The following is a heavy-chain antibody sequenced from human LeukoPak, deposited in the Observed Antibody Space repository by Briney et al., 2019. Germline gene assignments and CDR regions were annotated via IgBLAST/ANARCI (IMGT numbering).Heavy chain of an antibody. CDR1: GFTFSSYG. CDR2: IRYDGSNK. CDR3: ARGSRNHSDYSGYYSY. D-gene: IGHD3-22*01. V-gene: IGHV3-30*02. Sequence: GGSLRLSCAASGFTFSSYGMHWVRQAPGKGLEWVAFIRYDGSNKYYADSVKGRFTISRDNSKNTLYLQMGSPRTEDMAVYYCARGSRNHSDYSGYYSYWGQGTLVTVSS. J-gene: IGHJ4*02.